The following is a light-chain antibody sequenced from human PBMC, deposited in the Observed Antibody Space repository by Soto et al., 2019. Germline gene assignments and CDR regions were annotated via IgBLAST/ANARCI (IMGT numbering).Light chain of an antibody. Sequence: DIQMTQSPSSLSASVGDRVTITCRASQDIRNSLACYQQKPGTVPKLLIYSASTLQSGVPSRFSGSGSGTDFTLTISSLQPEDVATYYCQKYNTVPATFGQGTRLDIK. J-gene: IGKJ5*01. V-gene: IGKV1-27*01. CDR1: QDIRNS. CDR2: SAS. CDR3: QKYNTVPAT.